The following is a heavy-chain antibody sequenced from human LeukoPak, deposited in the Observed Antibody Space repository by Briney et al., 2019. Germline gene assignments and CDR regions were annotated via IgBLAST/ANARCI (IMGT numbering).Heavy chain of an antibody. J-gene: IGHJ4*02. CDR2: ISSDGSIT. CDR1: GFTFNTYW. CDR3: SRARYNYDADY. Sequence: GGSPRLSCAASGFTFNTYWMYWVRQAPGKGLVWVSRISSDGSITTYADSVKGRFTISRDNAKNTLYLQMNSLRAEDTAVYYCSRARYNYDADYWGQGTLVTVSS. V-gene: IGHV3-74*03. D-gene: IGHD5-18*01.